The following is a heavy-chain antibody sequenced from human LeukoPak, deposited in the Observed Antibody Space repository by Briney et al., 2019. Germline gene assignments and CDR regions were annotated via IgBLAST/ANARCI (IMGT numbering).Heavy chain of an antibody. CDR1: GFTFSSYA. CDR2: ISYDGSNK. Sequence: GRSLRLSCAAPGFTFSSYAMHWVRQAPGKGLEWVAVISYDGSNKYYADSVKGRFTISRDNSKNTLYLQMNSLRAEDTAVYYCARDSVDYDSSSYYWGQGTLVTVSS. CDR3: ARDSVDYDSSSYY. V-gene: IGHV3-30*04. D-gene: IGHD3-22*01. J-gene: IGHJ4*02.